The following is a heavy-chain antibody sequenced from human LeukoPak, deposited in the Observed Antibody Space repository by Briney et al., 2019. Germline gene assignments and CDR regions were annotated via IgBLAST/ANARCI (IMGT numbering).Heavy chain of an antibody. D-gene: IGHD2-15*01. CDR3: AREVGVGQIVVVVAAAFDY. CDR1: GYSISTGYY. CDR2: IYHSGST. V-gene: IGHV4-38-2*02. J-gene: IGHJ4*02. Sequence: SETLSLTCTVSGYSISTGYYWGWIRQPPGKGLEWIGSIYHSGSTYYNPSLKSRVTISVDTSKNQFSLKLSSVTAADTAVYYRAREVGVGQIVVVVAAAFDYWGQGTLVTVSS.